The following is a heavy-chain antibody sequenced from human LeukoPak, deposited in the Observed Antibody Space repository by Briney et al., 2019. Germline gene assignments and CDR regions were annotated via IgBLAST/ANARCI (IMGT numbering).Heavy chain of an antibody. CDR1: GYTFTDFA. CDR3: ARGPDRGNWFDP. Sequence: GASVKVSCTASGYTFTDFAMHWVRQAPGQRLEWMGWINAGNGNTEYSQRFQGRVTITRDTSASTAYMELSSLRSEDTAVYYCARGPDRGNWFDPWGQGTLVTVSS. V-gene: IGHV1-3*01. J-gene: IGHJ5*02. CDR2: INAGNGNT.